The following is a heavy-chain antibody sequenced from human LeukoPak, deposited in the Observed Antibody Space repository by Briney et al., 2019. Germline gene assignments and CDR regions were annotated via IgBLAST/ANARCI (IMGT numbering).Heavy chain of an antibody. CDR2: IYTSGST. CDR3: ARDRDGYNFRFDY. CDR1: RGSISSGRYY. Sequence: SQTLSLTCTVSRGSISSGRYYWRWIRQPTGKGLEWIGRIYTSGSTNYNPSLKSRVTISLDTSKNQFSLRLNSVNAADTAVYYCARDRDGYNFRFDYWGQGTLVTVSS. V-gene: IGHV4-61*02. J-gene: IGHJ4*02. D-gene: IGHD5-24*01.